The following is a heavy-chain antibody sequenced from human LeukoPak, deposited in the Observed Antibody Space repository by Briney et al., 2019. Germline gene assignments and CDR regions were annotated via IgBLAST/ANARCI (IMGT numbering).Heavy chain of an antibody. CDR3: ARGDSSGYYVAYFDY. CDR2: IYYSGST. Sequence: SSETLSLTCTVSGGSISSYYWSWIRQPPGKGLEWIGYIYYSGSTNYNPSLKSRVTISVDTSKNQFSLKLSSVTVADTAVYYCARGDSSGYYVAYFDYWGQGNPVNVSS. V-gene: IGHV4-59*01. J-gene: IGHJ4*02. CDR1: GGSISSYY. D-gene: IGHD3-22*01.